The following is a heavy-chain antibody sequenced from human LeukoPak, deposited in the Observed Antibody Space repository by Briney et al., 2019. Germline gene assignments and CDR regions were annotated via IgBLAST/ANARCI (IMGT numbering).Heavy chain of an antibody. J-gene: IGHJ4*02. D-gene: IGHD2-8*02. CDR1: GFTVSSIH. CDR3: VRESRGTDTVGY. Sequence: GGSLRLSCAASGFTVSSIHMVWVRQAPGKGLEWVSVTYTGGNSYYADSVKGRFIISRDISKNTLYLQMNNLRAEDTAVYYCVRESRGTDTVGYWGQGTLVTVSS. V-gene: IGHV3-53*01. CDR2: TYTGGNS.